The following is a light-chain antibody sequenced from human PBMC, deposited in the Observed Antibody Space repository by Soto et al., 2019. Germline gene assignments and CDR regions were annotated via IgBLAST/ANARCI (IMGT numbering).Light chain of an antibody. Sequence: QSALTQPAAVSGSPGQSITISCTGTSSDVGSYNLVSWYQQHPGKAPKLMIYEVSKRPSGVSNRFSGSKSGNTASLTISGLQAEDEADYYCCSYAGSSTSYVVFGGGTKRTVL. V-gene: IGLV2-23*02. CDR3: CSYAGSSTSYVV. CDR1: SSDVGSYNL. J-gene: IGLJ2*01. CDR2: EVS.